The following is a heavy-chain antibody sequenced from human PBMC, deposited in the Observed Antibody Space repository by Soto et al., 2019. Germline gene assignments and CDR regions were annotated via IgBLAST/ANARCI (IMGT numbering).Heavy chain of an antibody. Sequence: SQTLSLTCAITGDSVSSNSAGWSWVRQSPSRGLEWLGRTYHRSKWYYEYAVSVRGRITINPDTSKNQYSLQLNSVTPEDTAVYFCARGEQYSGGIFDYWGQGTLVTVSS. D-gene: IGHD1-26*01. CDR2: TYHRSKWYY. CDR3: ARGEQYSGGIFDY. V-gene: IGHV6-1*01. CDR1: GDSVSSNSAG. J-gene: IGHJ4*01.